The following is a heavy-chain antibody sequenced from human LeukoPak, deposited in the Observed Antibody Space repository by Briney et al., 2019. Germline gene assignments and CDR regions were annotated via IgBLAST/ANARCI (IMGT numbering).Heavy chain of an antibody. J-gene: IGHJ4*02. V-gene: IGHV3-23*01. CDR1: GFTFSSYA. Sequence: PGGSLRLSCAASGFTFSSYAMSRVRQAPGKGLEWVSTISGSGGSTYYTDSVKGRFTISRDNSKNTLYLQMNSLRAEDTAVYYCAKSIVGTTSISRFDFWGQGTLVTVSS. D-gene: IGHD1-26*01. CDR2: ISGSGGST. CDR3: AKSIVGTTSISRFDF.